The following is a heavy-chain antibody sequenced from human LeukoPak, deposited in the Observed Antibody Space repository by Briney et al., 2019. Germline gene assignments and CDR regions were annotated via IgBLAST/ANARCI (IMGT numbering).Heavy chain of an antibody. D-gene: IGHD2-2*01. J-gene: IGHJ5*02. CDR2: MYTSGCA. Sequence: SETLSLTCTVPGDSTSGYYWSWIRQPAGKGLEWIGRMYTSGCANYNPSLKSRVTMSLDTSKKLFSLQMSSVTAADTAIYYCATERSRGLALWGQGALVIVSS. CDR1: GDSTSGYY. CDR3: ATERSRGLAL. V-gene: IGHV4-4*07.